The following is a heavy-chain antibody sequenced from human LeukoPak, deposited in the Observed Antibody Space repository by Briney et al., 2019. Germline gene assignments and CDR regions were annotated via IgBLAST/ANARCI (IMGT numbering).Heavy chain of an antibody. CDR2: IYYSGST. J-gene: IGHJ4*02. Sequence: SGTLSLTCTVSGGSINSYYWSWIRQPPGKGLEWLGYIYYSGSTNYNPSLKSRVTISVDTSKNQFSLRLSSVTAADTAVYYCARVTGYMTEDYFDYWGQGTLITVSS. D-gene: IGHD6-13*01. CDR3: ARVTGYMTEDYFDY. CDR1: GGSINSYY. V-gene: IGHV4-59*01.